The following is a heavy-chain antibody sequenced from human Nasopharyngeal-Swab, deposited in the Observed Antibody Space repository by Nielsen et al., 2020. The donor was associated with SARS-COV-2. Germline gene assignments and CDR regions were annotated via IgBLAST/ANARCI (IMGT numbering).Heavy chain of an antibody. D-gene: IGHD6-19*01. Sequence: GESLKISCAASGFTFSSYSMNWVRQAPGKGLEWASSISSSSSYIYYADSVKGRFTISRDNAKNSLYLQMNSLRAEDTAVYYCARVAVAGNPRAPYYYYMDVWGKGTTVTVSS. J-gene: IGHJ6*03. V-gene: IGHV3-21*01. CDR1: GFTFSSYS. CDR2: ISSSSSYI. CDR3: ARVAVAGNPRAPYYYYMDV.